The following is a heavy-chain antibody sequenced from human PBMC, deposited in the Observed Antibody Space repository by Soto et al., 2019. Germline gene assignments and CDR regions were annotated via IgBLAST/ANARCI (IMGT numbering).Heavy chain of an antibody. CDR1: GFTFSSYA. J-gene: IGHJ4*02. V-gene: IGHV3-23*01. CDR3: AKDLPGCSSTSCLSYDFWSGYHFEFDY. Sequence: GGSLRLSCAASGFTFSSYAMSWVRQAPGKGLEWVSAISGSGGSTYYADSVKGRFTISRDNSKNTLYLQMNSLRAEDTAVYYCAKDLPGCSSTSCLSYDFWSGYHFEFDYWGQGTLVTVSS. CDR2: ISGSGGST. D-gene: IGHD3-3*01.